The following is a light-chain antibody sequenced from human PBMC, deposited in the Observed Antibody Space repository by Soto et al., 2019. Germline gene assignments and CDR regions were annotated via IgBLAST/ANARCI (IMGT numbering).Light chain of an antibody. V-gene: IGLV2-14*03. CDR2: DVS. CDR1: SSDVGGYNY. Sequence: QSALTQPASVSGSPGQSITISCTGTSSDVGGYNYVSWYQHHPGKAPKLIIYDVSNPPSGVSNRFSGSKSGNTASLTISGLQPEDEADYYCSSYTTSNTRQIVFGTGTKVTVL. CDR3: SSYTTSNTRQIV. J-gene: IGLJ1*01.